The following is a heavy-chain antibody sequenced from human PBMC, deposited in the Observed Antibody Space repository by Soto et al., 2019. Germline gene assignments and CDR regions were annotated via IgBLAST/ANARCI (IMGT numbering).Heavy chain of an antibody. D-gene: IGHD5-12*01. CDR2: ISAYNGNT. V-gene: IGHV1-18*01. CDR3: ARDFGRGYDDY. J-gene: IGHJ4*02. Sequence: ASVKVSCKASGYTFTNYAISWVRQAPGQGLEWMGWISAYNGNTNYARKLQGRITMTTDTSTNTAYMDLRSLRSDDTAVYYCARDFGRGYDDYWGQGTLVTVSS. CDR1: GYTFTNYA.